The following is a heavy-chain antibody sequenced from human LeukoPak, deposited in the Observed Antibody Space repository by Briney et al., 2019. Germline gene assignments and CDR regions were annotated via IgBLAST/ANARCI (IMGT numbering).Heavy chain of an antibody. D-gene: IGHD3-3*01. V-gene: IGHV4-34*01. CDR1: GGSFSGYY. CDR3: ASWTSRAEFDY. CDR2: INHSGST. Sequence: PSETLSLTCAVYGGSFSGYYWSWIRQPPGKGLEWIWEINHSGSTNYNPSLKSRVTISVDTSKNQFSLKLSSVTAADTAVYYCASWTSRAEFDYWGQGTLVTVSS. J-gene: IGHJ4*02.